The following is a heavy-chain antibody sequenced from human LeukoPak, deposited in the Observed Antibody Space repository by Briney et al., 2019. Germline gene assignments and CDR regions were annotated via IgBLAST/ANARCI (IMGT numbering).Heavy chain of an antibody. CDR3: ANPGTTPNDILTGYFDY. D-gene: IGHD3-9*01. J-gene: IGHJ4*02. V-gene: IGHV1-24*01. Sequence: SVKVSCKVSGYTLTELSMHWVRQAPGKGLEWMGGFDPEDGETIYAQKFQGRVTMTEDTSTDTAYMELSSLRSEDTAVYYCANPGTTPNDILTGYFDYWGQGTLVTVSS. CDR1: GYTLTELS. CDR2: FDPEDGET.